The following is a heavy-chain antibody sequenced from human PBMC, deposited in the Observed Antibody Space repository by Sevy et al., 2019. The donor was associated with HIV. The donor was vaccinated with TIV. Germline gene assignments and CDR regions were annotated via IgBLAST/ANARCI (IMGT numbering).Heavy chain of an antibody. D-gene: IGHD2-2*01. Sequence: GGSLRLSCAASGFTFSDYYMSWIRQAPGKGLEWVSYISSSGSTIYYADSVKGRFTISRDNAKNSLYLQMNSLGAEDTAVYYCARAQLHPDIVVVPAAFDYYYYGMDVWGQGTTVTVSS. V-gene: IGHV3-11*01. CDR2: ISSSGSTI. CDR3: ARAQLHPDIVVVPAAFDYYYYGMDV. CDR1: GFTFSDYY. J-gene: IGHJ6*02.